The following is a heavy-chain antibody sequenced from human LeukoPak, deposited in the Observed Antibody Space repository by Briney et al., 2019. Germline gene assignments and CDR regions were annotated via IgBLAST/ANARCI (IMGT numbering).Heavy chain of an antibody. V-gene: IGHV5-51*01. CDR2: IYPGDSDT. CDR3: ARLPYYDYVWGSYRYTYFDY. Sequence: GASLKISCKGSGYSFTSYWIGWVRQMPGKGLEWMGIIYPGDSDTRYSPSFQGQVTISADKSISTAYLQWSSLKASDTAMYYCARLPYYDYVWGSYRYTYFDYWGQGTLVTVSS. J-gene: IGHJ4*02. CDR1: GYSFTSYW. D-gene: IGHD3-16*02.